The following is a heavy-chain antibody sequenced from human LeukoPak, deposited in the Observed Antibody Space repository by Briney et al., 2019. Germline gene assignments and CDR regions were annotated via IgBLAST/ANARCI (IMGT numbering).Heavy chain of an antibody. CDR1: GGSISSYY. J-gene: IGHJ6*03. D-gene: IGHD2-2*01. Sequence: SETLSLTCTVSGGSISSYYWSWIRQPPGKGLEWIGYIYYSGSTNYNPSLKSRVTISVDTSKNQFSLKLSSVTAADTAVYYCATVPAATVYYYYYMDVWGKGTTVTVSS. CDR3: ATVPAATVYYYYYMDV. CDR2: IYYSGST. V-gene: IGHV4-59*08.